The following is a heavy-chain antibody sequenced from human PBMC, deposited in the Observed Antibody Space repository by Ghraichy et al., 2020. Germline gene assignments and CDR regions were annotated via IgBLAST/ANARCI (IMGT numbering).Heavy chain of an antibody. CDR1: GFTFSSYG. J-gene: IGHJ3*02. CDR2: IWYDGSNK. Sequence: GGSLRLSCAASGFTFSSYGMHWVRQAPGKGLEWVAVIWYDGSNKYYADSVKGRFTISRDNSKNTLYLQMNSLRAEDTAVYYCARDFLVGNAFDIWGQGTMVTVSS. V-gene: IGHV3-33*01. D-gene: IGHD3-3*01. CDR3: ARDFLVGNAFDI.